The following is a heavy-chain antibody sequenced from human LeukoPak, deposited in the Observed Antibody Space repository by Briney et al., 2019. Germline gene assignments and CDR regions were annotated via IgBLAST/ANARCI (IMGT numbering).Heavy chain of an antibody. D-gene: IGHD5-18*01. CDR3: ARALGVDTAMVGIN. J-gene: IGHJ4*02. CDR1: GYTFTRYY. CDR2: INPNSGGT. Sequence: ASVKVSCKASGYTFTRYYMHWVRQAPGQALEWMGRINPNSGGTNYAQKFQGRVTMTRDTSLSTAYMELSRLRSDDTAVYYCARALGVDTAMVGINWGQGTLVTVSS. V-gene: IGHV1-2*06.